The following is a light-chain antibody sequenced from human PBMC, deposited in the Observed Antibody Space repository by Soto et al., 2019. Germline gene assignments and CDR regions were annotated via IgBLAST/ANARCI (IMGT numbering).Light chain of an antibody. V-gene: IGKV3-15*01. CDR1: QSVSSD. CDR2: DAS. J-gene: IGKJ4*01. CDR3: QQYNKWSPLI. Sequence: EIVMTQSPATLSVSPGERATLSCRASQSVSSDLAWYQQKPGQAPRLLIYDASTRATGIPVRFCGSGSGTEFTLTISCLQSEDFALYFCQQYNKWSPLIFGGGTNVEI.